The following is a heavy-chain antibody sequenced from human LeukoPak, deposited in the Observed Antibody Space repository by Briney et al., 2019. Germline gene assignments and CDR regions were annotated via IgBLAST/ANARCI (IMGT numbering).Heavy chain of an antibody. V-gene: IGHV4-4*07. CDR3: ARAESSTYYDSSGYSLDYYYGMDV. J-gene: IGHJ6*02. Sequence: SQTLSLTCTVSGGPISSYYRSWIRQPAGKGLEWIGRIYTRGSTNYNPSLKSRVTMSVDTSKNQFSLKLSSVTAADTAVYYCARAESSTYYDSSGYSLDYYYGMDVWGQGTTVTVSS. D-gene: IGHD3-22*01. CDR2: IYTRGST. CDR1: GGPISSYY.